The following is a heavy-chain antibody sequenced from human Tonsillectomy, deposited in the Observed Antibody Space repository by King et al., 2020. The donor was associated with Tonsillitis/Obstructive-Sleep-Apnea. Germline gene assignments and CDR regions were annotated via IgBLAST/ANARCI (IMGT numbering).Heavy chain of an antibody. J-gene: IGHJ6*03. Sequence: VQLQESGPGLVKPSETLSLTCAVSGGSLNNHYWSWIRQPPGKGLEWIGYIYYSGNTNYSPSFRSRVTISADPSRNQFSLTLSSVTAADTAVYYCARGVVPGVYFYYYMDVWGRGTTVTVSS. D-gene: IGHD3-10*01. CDR3: ARGVVPGVYFYYYMDV. CDR1: GGSLNNHY. V-gene: IGHV4-59*08. CDR2: IYYSGNT.